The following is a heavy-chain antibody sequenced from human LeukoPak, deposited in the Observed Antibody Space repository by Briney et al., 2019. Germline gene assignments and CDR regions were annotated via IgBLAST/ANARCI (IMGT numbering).Heavy chain of an antibody. D-gene: IGHD3-22*01. CDR3: ARGRGYTLGWFDP. CDR1: GYTFTSYD. V-gene: IGHV1-8*03. J-gene: IGHJ5*02. Sequence: ASVKVSCKASGYTFTSYDINWVRQATGQGLEWMGWMNPNSGNTGYAQKFQGRGTITRNTSISTAYMELSSLRSEDTAVYYCARGRGYTLGWFDPWGQGTLVTVSS. CDR2: MNPNSGNT.